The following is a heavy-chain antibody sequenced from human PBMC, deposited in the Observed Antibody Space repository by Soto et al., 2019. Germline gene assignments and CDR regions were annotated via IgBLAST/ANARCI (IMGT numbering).Heavy chain of an antibody. V-gene: IGHV4-59*08. J-gene: IGHJ3*02. D-gene: IGHD3-9*01. Sequence: PSETLSLTCTVSGGSISSYYWSWIRQPPGKGLEWIGYIYYSGSTNYNPSLKSRVTISVDTSKNQFSLKLSSVTAADTAVYYCARHTGTISPPSPRDAFDISGQGTMVTVSS. CDR2: IYYSGST. CDR3: ARHTGTISPPSPRDAFDI. CDR1: GGSISSYY.